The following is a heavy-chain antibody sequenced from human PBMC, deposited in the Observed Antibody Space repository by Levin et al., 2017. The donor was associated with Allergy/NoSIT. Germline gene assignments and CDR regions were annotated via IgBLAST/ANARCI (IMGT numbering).Heavy chain of an antibody. V-gene: IGHV4-31*03. J-gene: IGHJ2*01. CDR2: IYYSGST. Sequence: SETLSLTCTVSGGSISSGGYYWSWIRQHPGKGLEWIGYIYYSGSTYYNPSLKSRVTISVDTSKNQFSLKLSSVTAADTAVYYCARTRVGYCSGGSCYSGEYWYFDLWGRGTLVTVSS. CDR3: ARTRVGYCSGGSCYSGEYWYFDL. CDR1: GGSISSGGYY. D-gene: IGHD2-15*01.